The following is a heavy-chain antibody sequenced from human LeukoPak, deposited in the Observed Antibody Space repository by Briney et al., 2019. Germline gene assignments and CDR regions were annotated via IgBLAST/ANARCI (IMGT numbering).Heavy chain of an antibody. V-gene: IGHV1-18*01. CDR2: INPNSGGT. CDR1: GYTFTNFG. J-gene: IGHJ6*04. CDR3: ATGLWFGKYLDV. Sequence: GASVKVSCKSSGYTFTNFGFTWVRQAPGQGLEWMGWINPNSGGTNYAQKFQGRVTMTEDTSTDTAYMELSSLRSEDTAVYYCATGLWFGKYLDVWGKGTTVTISS. D-gene: IGHD3-10*01.